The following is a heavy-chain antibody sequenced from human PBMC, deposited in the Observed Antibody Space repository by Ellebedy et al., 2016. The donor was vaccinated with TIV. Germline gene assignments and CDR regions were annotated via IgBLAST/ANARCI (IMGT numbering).Heavy chain of an antibody. J-gene: IGHJ4*02. Sequence: PGGSLRLSCAASGFTFSNYAMSWVRQTPGKGLEWVSAISGSGGSTYYADSVKGRFTISRDNSKNTLYLQMNSLRAEDTAIYYCAMSPVAGSAVCFDYWGQGTLVTVSS. CDR1: GFTFSNYA. V-gene: IGHV3-23*01. D-gene: IGHD6-19*01. CDR2: ISGSGGST. CDR3: AMSPVAGSAVCFDY.